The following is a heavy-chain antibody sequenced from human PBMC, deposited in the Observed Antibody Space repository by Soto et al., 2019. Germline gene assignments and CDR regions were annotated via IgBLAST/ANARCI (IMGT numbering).Heavy chain of an antibody. Sequence: GGSLRLSCAASGFTFSDYYMSWIRQAPGKGLEWVSYISSSSSYTNYADSVKGRFTISRDNAKNSLYLQMNSLRAEDTAVDYCARASVKTLYYYDSSGYYDYWGKETLVTVP. CDR2: ISSSSSYT. CDR3: ARASVKTLYYYDSSGYYDY. CDR1: GFTFSDYY. D-gene: IGHD3-22*01. V-gene: IGHV3-11*06. J-gene: IGHJ4*02.